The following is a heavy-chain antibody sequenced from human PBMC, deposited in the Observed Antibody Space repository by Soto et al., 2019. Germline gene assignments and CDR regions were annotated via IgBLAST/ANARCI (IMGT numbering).Heavy chain of an antibody. CDR2: FSGSGGST. J-gene: IGHJ4*02. Sequence: EVQLLESGGGLVQPGGSLRLSCAASGFTFSSYAMNWVRQAPGRGLEWVSGFSGSGGSTYYADSVKGRFTISRDNSKNTLYLQMNSLRAEDTAVYYGAKAGYNYGQLDHWGQGTLVTVSS. CDR3: AKAGYNYGQLDH. D-gene: IGHD5-18*01. V-gene: IGHV3-23*01. CDR1: GFTFSSYA.